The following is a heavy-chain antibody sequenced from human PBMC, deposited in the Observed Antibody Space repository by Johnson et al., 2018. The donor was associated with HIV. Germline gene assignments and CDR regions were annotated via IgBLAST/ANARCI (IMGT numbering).Heavy chain of an antibody. Sequence: VQLVESGGGLVKPGGSLRLSCAASGFTFSNAWMSWVRQAPGKGLEWVGRIKSKTDGETTDYAAPVKGRFTISRDDSKNTQYLQMNSLRAEDTAVYYCAKDDQNYYGSGSYYDAFDIWGQGTMVTVSS. CDR3: AKDDQNYYGSGSYYDAFDI. J-gene: IGHJ3*02. V-gene: IGHV3-15*01. D-gene: IGHD3-10*01. CDR1: GFTFSNAW. CDR2: IKSKTDGETT.